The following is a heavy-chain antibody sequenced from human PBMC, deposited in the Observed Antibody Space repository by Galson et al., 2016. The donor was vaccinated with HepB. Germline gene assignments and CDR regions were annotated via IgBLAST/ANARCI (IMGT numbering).Heavy chain of an antibody. CDR3: PGERDHGRFLEWSRAGFVP. D-gene: IGHD3-3*01. CDR2: ISVYNGNT. CDR1: GYTFSNYG. V-gene: IGHV1-18*01. Sequence: SVKVSCKASGYTFSNYGISWVRQAPGQGLEWMGWISVYNGNTNYAQKIRGRATLTTDTSTHTAYMELRSLRSDDTPVYYCPGERDHGRFLEWSRAGFVPWGQGTLVTVS. J-gene: IGHJ5*02.